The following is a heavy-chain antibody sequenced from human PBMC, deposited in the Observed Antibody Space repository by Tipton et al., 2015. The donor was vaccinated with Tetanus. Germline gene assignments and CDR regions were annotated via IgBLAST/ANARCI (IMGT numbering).Heavy chain of an antibody. V-gene: IGHV4-59*01. J-gene: IGHJ4*02. Sequence: TLSLTCTVSGGSISSYYWSWIRQPPGKGLEWIGYIYYSGSTNYNPSLKSRVTISVDTSKNQFSLKLSSVTAADTAVYYCARVSPVGGNSPSHFDYWGRGTLVTAS. CDR3: ARVSPVGGNSPSHFDY. D-gene: IGHD4-23*01. CDR1: GGSISSYY. CDR2: IYYSGST.